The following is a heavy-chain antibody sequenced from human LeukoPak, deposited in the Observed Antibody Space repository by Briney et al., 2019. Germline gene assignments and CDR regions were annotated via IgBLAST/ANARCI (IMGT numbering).Heavy chain of an antibody. D-gene: IGHD3-10*01. V-gene: IGHV4-30-4*01. J-gene: IGHJ6*02. CDR1: GGSINSGDYY. Sequence: PSQTLSLTCTVSGGSINSGDYYWTWIRQPPGRGLEWIGYIYYTGSTSYNPSLKSRIGISIDTSKNQFSLKLSSVTAADTAVYYCARGYFGSGSYLMDLWGQGTTVTVSS. CDR3: ARGYFGSGSYLMDL. CDR2: IYYTGST.